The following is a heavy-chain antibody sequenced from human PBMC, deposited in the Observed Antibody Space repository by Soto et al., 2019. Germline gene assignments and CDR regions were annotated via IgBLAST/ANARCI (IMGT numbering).Heavy chain of an antibody. Sequence: QVQLQESGPRLMKPSETLSLTCTVSGASISNHYCQWFRQPPGKGLEWIGYIHNTGGTNDNPSLTSPVTISLETSKNQFSLKLTSVTVADTAVYYCATGGGWLTDYWGQGIRVTVSS. CDR3: ATGGGWLTDY. V-gene: IGHV4-59*11. CDR2: IHNTGGT. CDR1: GASISNHY. J-gene: IGHJ4*02. D-gene: IGHD6-19*01.